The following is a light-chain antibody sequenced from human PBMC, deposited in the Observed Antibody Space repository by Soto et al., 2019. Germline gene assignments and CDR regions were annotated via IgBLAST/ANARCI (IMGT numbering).Light chain of an antibody. V-gene: IGKV3-15*01. J-gene: IGKJ2*01. CDR1: QSVGSN. Sequence: EIVMTQSPATLSVSPGDRATLSCRASQSVGSNLAWYQQKPGQAPRLLIYGASTRPTGIPARFSGSGSGTEFTRTISSLQSEDFAVYYCHQYNNWPPYTFGQGTKLEIK. CDR3: HQYNNWPPYT. CDR2: GAS.